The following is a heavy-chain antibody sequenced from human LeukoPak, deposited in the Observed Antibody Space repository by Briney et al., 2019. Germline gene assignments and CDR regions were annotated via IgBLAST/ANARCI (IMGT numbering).Heavy chain of an antibody. CDR2: IYYSGST. CDR1: GGSISSYY. J-gene: IGHJ4*02. Sequence: SETLSLTCTVSGGSISSYYWCWIRQPPGKGLEWIGYIYYSGSTNYNPSLKSRVTISVDTSKNQFSLKLSSVTAADTAVYYCARDSAYYYDSSVYSGLDSWGQGSLVTVSS. V-gene: IGHV4-59*01. D-gene: IGHD3-22*01. CDR3: ARDSAYYYDSSVYSGLDS.